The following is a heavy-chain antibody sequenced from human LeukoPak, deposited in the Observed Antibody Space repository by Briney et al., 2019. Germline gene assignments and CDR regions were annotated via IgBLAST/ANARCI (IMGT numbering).Heavy chain of an antibody. CDR2: INHSGST. D-gene: IGHD6-6*01. V-gene: IGHV4-34*01. J-gene: IGHJ4*02. CDR3: ARGRPTYSSSSGHSNFDY. Sequence: PGGSLRLSCAASGFTVSSNYMSWIRQPPGKGLEWIGEINHSGSTNYNPSLKSRVTISVDTSKNQFSLKLSSVTAADTAVYYCARGRPTYSSSSGHSNFDYWGQGTLVTVSS. CDR1: GFTVSSNY.